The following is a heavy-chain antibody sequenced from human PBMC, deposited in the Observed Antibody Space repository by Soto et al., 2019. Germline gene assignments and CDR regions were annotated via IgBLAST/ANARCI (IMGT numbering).Heavy chain of an antibody. CDR3: ARNRPTRRGIAAAGPGRSWFDP. V-gene: IGHV4-34*01. CDR1: GGSFSGYY. CDR2: INHSGST. D-gene: IGHD6-13*01. Sequence: QVQLQQWGAGLLKPSETLSLTCAVYGGSFSGYYWSWIRQPPGKGLEWIGEINHSGSTNYNPSLKSRVTISVDTSKNQFSLKLSSVTAADTAVYYCARNRPTRRGIAAAGPGRSWFDPWGQGTLVTVSS. J-gene: IGHJ5*02.